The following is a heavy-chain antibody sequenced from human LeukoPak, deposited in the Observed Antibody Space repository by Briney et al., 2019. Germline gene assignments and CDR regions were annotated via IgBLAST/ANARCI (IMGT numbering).Heavy chain of an antibody. Sequence: SETLSLTCTVSGGSISSYYWSWIRQPPGKGLEWIGYIYYSGSTNYNPSLKSRVTISVDTSKNQFSLKLSSVTAADTAVYYCARASYDFWSGPPWGTVDYWGQGTLVTVSS. V-gene: IGHV4-59*01. J-gene: IGHJ4*02. D-gene: IGHD3-3*01. CDR3: ARASYDFWSGPPWGTVDY. CDR1: GGSISSYY. CDR2: IYYSGST.